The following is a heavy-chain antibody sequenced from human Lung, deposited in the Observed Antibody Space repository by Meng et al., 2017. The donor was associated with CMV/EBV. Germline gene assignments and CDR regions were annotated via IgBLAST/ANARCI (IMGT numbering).Heavy chain of an antibody. CDR3: ARDVSPRSSAYFAIYYFYALDV. V-gene: IGHV3-21*01. D-gene: IGHD2-21*01. CDR2: ISSSGTYI. J-gene: IGHJ6*02. CDR1: GFTFSSYS. Sequence: GGSXRLXCEAPGFTFSSYSMNWVRQAPGKGLEWVSSISSSGTYIYYADSVKGRFTISRDNAQNSLYLQMNSLRAEDTAVYYCARDVSPRSSAYFAIYYFYALDVWXQRTTVTVSS.